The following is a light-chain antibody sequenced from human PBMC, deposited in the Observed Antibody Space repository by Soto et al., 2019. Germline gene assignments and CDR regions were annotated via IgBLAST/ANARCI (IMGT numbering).Light chain of an antibody. Sequence: QLVLTQSPSASASLGASVKLTCTLSSGHSSYAIAWHQQQPQKGPRYLMKLNNDGSHTKGDGIPDRFSGYTSGAERYLTISSLQSDDEADYYCQTWGTGIRVFGGGTKLTVL. CDR3: QTWGTGIRV. V-gene: IGLV4-69*01. CDR2: LNNDGSH. J-gene: IGLJ3*02. CDR1: SGHSSYA.